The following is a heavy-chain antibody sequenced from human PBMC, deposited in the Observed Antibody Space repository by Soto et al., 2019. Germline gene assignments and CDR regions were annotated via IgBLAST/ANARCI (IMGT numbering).Heavy chain of an antibody. Sequence: PSETLPLTWTVSGGSISSYYWIWIRQPPGKGLEWIGYNYYSGITYYNPSLKSRVTISLDTSKNQFSLKLSSVTAADTAVYYCARGSSIAGLYYGMDVWGQGTTVTVSS. CDR1: GGSISSYY. CDR3: ARGSSIAGLYYGMDV. V-gene: IGHV4-59*12. CDR2: NYYSGIT. D-gene: IGHD6-6*01. J-gene: IGHJ6*02.